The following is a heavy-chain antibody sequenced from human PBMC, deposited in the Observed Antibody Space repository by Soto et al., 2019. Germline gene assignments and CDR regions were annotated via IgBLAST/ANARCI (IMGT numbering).Heavy chain of an antibody. CDR1: GGSFSGYY. CDR2: INHSGST. D-gene: IGHD3-9*01. CDR3: ARGLGVGGSLFVGLRYFAWSYDY. V-gene: IGHV4-34*01. Sequence: QVQLQQWGAGLLKPSETLSLTCAVYGGSFSGYYWSWIRQPPGKGLEWIGEINHSGSTNYNPSLKSRVTISVDTSKDQFSLKLISVTAADTAVYSCARGLGVGGSLFVGLRYFAWSYDYWGQGTLVTVSS. J-gene: IGHJ4*02.